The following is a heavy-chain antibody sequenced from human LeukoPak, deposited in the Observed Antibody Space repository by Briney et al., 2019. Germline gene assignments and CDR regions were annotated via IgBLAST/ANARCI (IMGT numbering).Heavy chain of an antibody. CDR3: ARASGYSSSWSQGGY. CDR1: GYTFTSYG. J-gene: IGHJ4*02. Sequence: ASVKVSCKASGYTFTSYGISWVRQAPGQGLEWMGWISAYNGNTNYAQKLQGRVTMTTDTSTNTAYMELRSLRSDDTAVYYCARASGYSSSWSQGGYWGQGTLVTVSS. D-gene: IGHD6-13*01. CDR2: ISAYNGNT. V-gene: IGHV1-18*01.